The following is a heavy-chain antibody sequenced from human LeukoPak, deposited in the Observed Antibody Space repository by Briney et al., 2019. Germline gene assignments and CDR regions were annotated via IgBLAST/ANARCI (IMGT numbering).Heavy chain of an antibody. CDR3: ARDLGYCSSTSCYDFGY. J-gene: IGHJ4*02. CDR1: GFTFSSYA. D-gene: IGHD2-2*03. Sequence: GRSLRLSCAASGFTFSSYAMHWVRQAPGKGLEWVAVISYDGSNKYYADSVKGRFTISRDNSKNTLYLQMNSLRAEDTAVYYCARDLGYCSSTSCYDFGYWGQGTLVTVSS. CDR2: ISYDGSNK. V-gene: IGHV3-30-3*01.